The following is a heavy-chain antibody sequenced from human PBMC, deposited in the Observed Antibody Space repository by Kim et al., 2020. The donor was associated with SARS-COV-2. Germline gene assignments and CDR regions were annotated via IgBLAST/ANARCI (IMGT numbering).Heavy chain of an antibody. CDR3: AKGSRVGSSSWYDYYYGMDV. V-gene: IGHV3-23*01. Sequence: RFTISRDNSKNTLYLQMNSLRAEDTAVYYCAKGSRVGSSSWYDYYYGMDVWGQGTTVTVSS. D-gene: IGHD6-13*01. J-gene: IGHJ6*02.